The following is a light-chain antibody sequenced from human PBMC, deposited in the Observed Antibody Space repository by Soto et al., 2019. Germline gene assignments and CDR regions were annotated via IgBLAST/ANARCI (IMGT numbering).Light chain of an antibody. J-gene: IGKJ2*01. CDR1: QSISSS. V-gene: IGKV3-15*01. Sequence: EIVMTQSPATLSMSPGERVTLSCRASQSISSSLAWYQQKRGQAPRLLMYDVSTRATGVPARFSGSGSGTELTLTISSLQSEDFAVYYCHQYDKWPPSNTFGQGTKLEIK. CDR2: DVS. CDR3: HQYDKWPPSNT.